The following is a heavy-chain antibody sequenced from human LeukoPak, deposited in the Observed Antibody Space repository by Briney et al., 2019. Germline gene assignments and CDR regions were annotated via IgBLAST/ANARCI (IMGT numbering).Heavy chain of an antibody. CDR2: INQGGSDK. V-gene: IGHV3-7*01. CDR1: GFPFGGPW. CDR3: TRDRSRAEDD. D-gene: IGHD1-14*01. Sequence: GSPRGSSAASGFPFGGPWRSRVCHALGEGLEWVANINQGGSDKYYVNSVKGRFTISRDNANNLLYLQMNSLRGEDTAVYYCTRDRSRAEDDWGQGTLVTVSS. J-gene: IGHJ4*02.